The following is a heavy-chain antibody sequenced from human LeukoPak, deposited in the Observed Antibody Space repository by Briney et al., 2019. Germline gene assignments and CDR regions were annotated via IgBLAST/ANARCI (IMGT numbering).Heavy chain of an antibody. CDR3: AGVLGVRDLAYFDY. CDR1: GFTFNTYW. CDR2: IRSDGSST. D-gene: IGHD3-10*01. J-gene: IGHJ4*01. Sequence: GGSLRLSCAASGFTFNTYWMHWVRQAPGKGLVGVSRIRSDGSSTSYADSVRGRFTISRDNAKNTLYLQMNSLRAEDTAVYYCAGVLGVRDLAYFDYWGHGTLVTVSS. V-gene: IGHV3-74*01.